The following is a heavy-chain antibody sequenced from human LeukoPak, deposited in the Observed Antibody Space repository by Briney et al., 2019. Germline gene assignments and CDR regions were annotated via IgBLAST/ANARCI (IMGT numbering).Heavy chain of an antibody. Sequence: GGSLRPSCAASGFTFSSYWMHWVRQAPGKGLVWVSRINSDGSSTSYADSVKGRFTISRDNAKNTLYLQMNSLRAEDTAVYYCARWYSVAPHPFFDYWGQGTLVTVSS. CDR1: GFTFSSYW. D-gene: IGHD2-15*01. CDR2: INSDGSST. J-gene: IGHJ4*02. CDR3: ARWYSVAPHPFFDY. V-gene: IGHV3-74*01.